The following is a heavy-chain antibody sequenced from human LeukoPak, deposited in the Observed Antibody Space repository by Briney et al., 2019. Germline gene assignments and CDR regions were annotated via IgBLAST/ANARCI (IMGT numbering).Heavy chain of an antibody. CDR1: GFTFSSYG. Sequence: GGSLRLSCAASGFTFSSYGMHWVRQAPGKGLEWVAFIRYDGSNKYYADSVKGRFTISRDNAKKSLFLDMNSLRAEDTAVYYCASENKRGYSYGSPTDAFDIWGQGTMVTVSS. V-gene: IGHV3-30*02. J-gene: IGHJ3*02. CDR2: IRYDGSNK. D-gene: IGHD5-18*01. CDR3: ASENKRGYSYGSPTDAFDI.